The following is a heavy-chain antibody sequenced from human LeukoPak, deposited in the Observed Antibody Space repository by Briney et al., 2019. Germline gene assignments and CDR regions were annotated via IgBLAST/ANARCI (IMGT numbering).Heavy chain of an antibody. J-gene: IGHJ4*02. CDR2: IYSGGST. Sequence: GGSLRLSCAASGFTVSSNYMSWVRQAPGKGREWVSVIYSGGSTYYADSVKGRFTISRDNSKNTLYLQMNSLRAEDPDVYYCARYYYDSSGYYYEYFDYWGQGTLVTVSS. V-gene: IGHV3-53*01. CDR1: GFTVSSNY. CDR3: ARYYYDSSGYYYEYFDY. D-gene: IGHD3-22*01.